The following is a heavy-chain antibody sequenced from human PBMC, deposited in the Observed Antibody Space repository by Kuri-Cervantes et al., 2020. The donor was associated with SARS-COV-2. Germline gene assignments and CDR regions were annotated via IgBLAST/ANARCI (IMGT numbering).Heavy chain of an antibody. J-gene: IGHJ5*02. Sequence: SGPTLVKPTQTLTLTCTFSGFSLSTSGMCVSWIRQPPGKALEWLARIDWDDDKYYSTSPKTRLTISKDTSKNQVVLTMTNMDPVDTATYYCARSTNPSSSGNWFDPWGQGTLVTVSS. CDR1: GFSLSTSGMC. V-gene: IGHV2-70*11. D-gene: IGHD6-6*01. CDR2: IDWDDDK. CDR3: ARSTNPSSSGNWFDP.